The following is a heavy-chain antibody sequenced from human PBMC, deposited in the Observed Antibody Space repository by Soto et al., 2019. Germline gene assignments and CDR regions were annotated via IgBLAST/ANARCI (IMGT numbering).Heavy chain of an antibody. Sequence: GGSLRLSCAASGFTFSSYWMSWVRQAPGKGLEWVANIKRDGSEKYYVDSVKGRFTISRDNAKNSLYLQMNSLRAEDTAVYYCARDMTPDAFDIWGQGTMFTVS. V-gene: IGHV3-7*03. CDR2: IKRDGSEK. J-gene: IGHJ3*02. D-gene: IGHD2-15*01. CDR1: GFTFSSYW. CDR3: ARDMTPDAFDI.